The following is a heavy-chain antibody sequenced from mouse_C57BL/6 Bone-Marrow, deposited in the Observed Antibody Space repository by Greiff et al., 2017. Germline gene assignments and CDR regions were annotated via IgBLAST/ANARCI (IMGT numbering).Heavy chain of an antibody. Sequence: EVQLVESGGGLVQPKGSLKLSCAASGFTFNTYAMHWVRPAPGKGLEWVARIRSKSSNYATYYADSVKDRFTISRDDSQSMLYLQMNNLKTEDTAMYYCVRDPGWLPYYYAMDYWGQGTSVTVSS. CDR2: IRSKSSNYAT. CDR3: VRDPGWLPYYYAMDY. J-gene: IGHJ4*01. D-gene: IGHD2-3*01. CDR1: GFTFNTYA. V-gene: IGHV10-3*01.